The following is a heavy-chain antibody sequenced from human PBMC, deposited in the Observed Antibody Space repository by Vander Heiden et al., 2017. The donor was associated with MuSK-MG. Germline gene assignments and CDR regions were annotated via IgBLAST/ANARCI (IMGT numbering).Heavy chain of an antibody. J-gene: IGHJ4*02. D-gene: IGHD3-10*01. Sequence: EVQLVESGGGLVKPGGSLRLPCAASGFTFSNAWMSWVRQAPGKGLEWVGRIKSKTDGGTTDYAAPVKGRFTISRDDSKNTLYLQMNSLKTEDTAVYYCTTSTFVRGVIVGNYWGQGTLVTVSS. CDR3: TTSTFVRGVIVGNY. V-gene: IGHV3-15*01. CDR1: GFTFSNAW. CDR2: IKSKTDGGTT.